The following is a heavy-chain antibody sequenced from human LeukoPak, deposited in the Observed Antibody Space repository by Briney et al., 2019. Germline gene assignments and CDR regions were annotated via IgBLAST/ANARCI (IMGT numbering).Heavy chain of an antibody. V-gene: IGHV4-59*01. D-gene: IGHD3-22*01. CDR1: GGSISRYY. J-gene: IGHJ5*02. Sequence: PSETLSLTCTVSGGSISRYYWSWIRQPPGKGLEWSGYIYYSGSTNYNPSLKSRVTISVDTSKNQFSLKLSSVTAADTAVYYCARGWGSSGPGGWFDPWVQGTLVTVSS. CDR3: ARGWGSSGPGGWFDP. CDR2: IYYSGST.